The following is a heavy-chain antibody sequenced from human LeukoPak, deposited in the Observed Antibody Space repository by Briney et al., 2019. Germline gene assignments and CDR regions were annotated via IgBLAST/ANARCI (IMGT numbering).Heavy chain of an antibody. CDR1: GASFSNYA. CDR3: GTESFDY. CDR2: INPNSGAT. Sequence: ASVKVSCKASGASFSNYAISWVRQAPGQGLEWMGWINPNSGATNIAQKFQGRVTLTRDTSITTAYMDLSRLKSDDTALYYCGTESFDYWGQGTLVTVSS. V-gene: IGHV1-2*02. J-gene: IGHJ4*02.